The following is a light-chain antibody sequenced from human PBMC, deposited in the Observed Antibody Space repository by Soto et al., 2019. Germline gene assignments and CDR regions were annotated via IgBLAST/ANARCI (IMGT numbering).Light chain of an antibody. CDR3: ATWDDGLSGVL. V-gene: IGLV1-47*01. CDR1: DSNIGSNS. J-gene: IGLJ2*01. CDR2: KSD. Sequence: QSVLTQPPSASGTPGQRVSITCSGSDSNIGSNSVHWYQQVPGMAPKLLVYKSDQRPSGVPDRFSGSKSVTSASLAISGLRAEEEAEYYCATWDDGLSGVLFGRGTEVTVL.